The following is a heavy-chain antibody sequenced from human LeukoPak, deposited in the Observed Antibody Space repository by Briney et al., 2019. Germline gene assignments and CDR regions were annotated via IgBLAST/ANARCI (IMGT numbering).Heavy chain of an antibody. Sequence: GGSLRLSCVASGFTFSSYWMSWVRQAPGKGLEWVANIKQDGSEKYYVDSVKGRFTISRDNAKNSLYLQMNSLRAEDTAVYYCARDVSWGQGTRVTVSS. D-gene: IGHD5/OR15-5a*01. J-gene: IGHJ5*02. CDR1: GFTFSSYW. CDR2: IKQDGSEK. CDR3: ARDVS. V-gene: IGHV3-7*01.